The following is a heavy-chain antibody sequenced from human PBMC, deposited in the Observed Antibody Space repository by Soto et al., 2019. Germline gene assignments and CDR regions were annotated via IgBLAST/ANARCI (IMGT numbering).Heavy chain of an antibody. CDR2: IYYSGST. Sequence: SETLSLTWTVSGGSLSSYYWSWIRQPPGKGLEWIGYIYYSGSTNYNPSLKSRVTISVDTSKNQFSLKLSSVTAADTAVYYCAREVIAAAGTWFDPWGQGTLVTVSS. D-gene: IGHD6-13*01. V-gene: IGHV4-59*01. CDR1: GGSLSSYY. CDR3: AREVIAAAGTWFDP. J-gene: IGHJ5*02.